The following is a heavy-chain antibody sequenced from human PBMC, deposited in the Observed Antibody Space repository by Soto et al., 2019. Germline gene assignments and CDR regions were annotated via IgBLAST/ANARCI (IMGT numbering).Heavy chain of an antibody. V-gene: IGHV3-74*03. CDR3: ARDQTVPCPSTLDY. CDR1: GFTFRTYW. J-gene: IGHJ4*02. Sequence: EVQLVESGGGLVQPGGSLRLSCAASGFTFRTYWMHWVRQSPGTGLVWVSRIDAAGSGTTYADAVEGRFTISRDNAKNTLYLQMNSLRAEDTAVYYCARDQTVPCPSTLDYCGQGTLVTVSS. CDR2: IDAAGSGT.